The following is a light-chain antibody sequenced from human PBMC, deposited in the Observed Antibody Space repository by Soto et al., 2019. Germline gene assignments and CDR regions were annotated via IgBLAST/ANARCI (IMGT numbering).Light chain of an antibody. CDR2: AAS. Sequence: DIQMTQSPSSLSASVGDRVTITCRASQSTDSFLNWYQQKPGKAPKLLIYAASSLQSGVPSRFSGSGSGTDFTLTIVSLQPEDSATYYCQQSYSTPRTFGPGTKADIK. CDR3: QQSYSTPRT. V-gene: IGKV1-39*01. CDR1: QSTDSF. J-gene: IGKJ3*01.